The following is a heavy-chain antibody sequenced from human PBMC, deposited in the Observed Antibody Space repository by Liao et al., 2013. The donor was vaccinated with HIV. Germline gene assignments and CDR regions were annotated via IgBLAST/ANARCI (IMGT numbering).Heavy chain of an antibody. CDR2: INHSGST. V-gene: IGHV4-34*02. CDR1: GGSFSGFS. D-gene: IGHD2-2*01. CDR3: ARDKPRPLCSSTSCSYPSFDY. J-gene: IGHJ4*02. Sequence: QVQLQQWGAGLLKPSETLSLTCAVYGGSFSGFSWSWIRQPPGKGLEWIGEINHSGSTNFNPSLKSRVTISVDTSKNQFSLKLSSVTAADTAVYYCARDKPRPLCSSTSCSYPSFDYWAREPWSPSPQ.